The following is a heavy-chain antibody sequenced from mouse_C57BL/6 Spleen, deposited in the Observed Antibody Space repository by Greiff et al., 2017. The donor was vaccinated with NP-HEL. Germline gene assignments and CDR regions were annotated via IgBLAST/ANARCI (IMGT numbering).Heavy chain of an antibody. CDR1: GYTFTDYY. J-gene: IGHJ3*01. V-gene: IGHV1-76*01. Sequence: QVQLQQSGAELVRPGASVKLSCKASGYTFTDYYINWVKQRPGQGLEWIARIYPGSGNTYYNEKFKGKATLTADKSSSTAYMQLSSLTSEDSAVYFCARSNYYGSRGFAYWGQGTLVTVSA. CDR3: ARSNYYGSRGFAY. CDR2: IYPGSGNT. D-gene: IGHD1-1*01.